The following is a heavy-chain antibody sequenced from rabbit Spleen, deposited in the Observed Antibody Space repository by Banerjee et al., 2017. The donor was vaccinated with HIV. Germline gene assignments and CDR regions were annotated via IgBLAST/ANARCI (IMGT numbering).Heavy chain of an antibody. J-gene: IGHJ4*01. Sequence: PLEESGGDLVQPGGSLKLSCKASGFDFSSYYMSWVRQAPGKGLEWIGYIDLLFGTTYYANWVNGRFTISSHNAQNTLYLQLHSLTAADTATYFCVRGASGSGYYSLWGPGTLVTVS. D-gene: IGHD1-1*01. V-gene: IGHV1S7*01. CDR1: GFDFSSYY. CDR3: VRGASGSGYYSL. CDR2: IDLLFGTT.